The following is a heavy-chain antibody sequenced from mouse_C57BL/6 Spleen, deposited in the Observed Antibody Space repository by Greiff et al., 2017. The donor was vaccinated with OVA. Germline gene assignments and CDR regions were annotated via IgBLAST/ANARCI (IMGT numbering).Heavy chain of an antibody. CDR1: GYAFSSYW. CDR3: ARKGLIYYDYDGDAMDY. Sequence: VMLVESGAELVKPGASVKISCKASGYAFSSYWMNWVKQRPGKGLEWIGQIYPGDGDTNYNGKFKGKATLTADKSSSTAYMQLSSLTSEDSAVYFCARKGLIYYDYDGDAMDYWGQGTSVTVSS. J-gene: IGHJ4*01. CDR2: IYPGDGDT. D-gene: IGHD2-4*01. V-gene: IGHV1-80*01.